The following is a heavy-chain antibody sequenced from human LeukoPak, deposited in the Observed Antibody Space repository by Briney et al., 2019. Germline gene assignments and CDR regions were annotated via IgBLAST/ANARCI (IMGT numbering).Heavy chain of an antibody. CDR1: GFIFNTSA. Sequence: PGGSLRLSCGASGFIFNTSAMHWVRQAPGKGLEWVAVISYHGKNKYYAESVRGRFTISRDNSKNTLYLQMNSLNTEDTAVCYCARDFDYWGQGTLVTVSS. CDR3: ARDFDY. V-gene: IGHV3-30*04. J-gene: IGHJ4*02. CDR2: ISYHGKNK.